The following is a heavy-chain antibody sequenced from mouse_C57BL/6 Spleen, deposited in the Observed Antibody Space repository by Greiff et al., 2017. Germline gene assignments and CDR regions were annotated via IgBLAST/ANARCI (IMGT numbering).Heavy chain of an antibody. CDR2: INPNNGGT. V-gene: IGHV1-18*01. J-gene: IGHJ3*01. D-gene: IGHD2-1*01. Sequence: EVQLQQSGPELVKPGAPVKIPCKASGYTFTDYNMDWVKQSHGKSLEWIGDINPNNGGTIYNQKFKGKATLTVDKSSSTAYMELRSLTSEDTAVYYCARSYGNQFAYWGQGTLVTVSA. CDR1: GYTFTDYN. CDR3: ARSYGNQFAY.